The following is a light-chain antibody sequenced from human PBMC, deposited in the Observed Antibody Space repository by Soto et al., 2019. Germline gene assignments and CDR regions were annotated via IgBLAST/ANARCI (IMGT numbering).Light chain of an antibody. CDR2: DAS. J-gene: IGKJ4*01. Sequence: EIVLTQSPATLSLSPGERATLSCRASQSVSSYLAWYQQKPGQAPRLLIYDASNRATGIPARFSGSGSGTDFTLTNSSLEPEDFAVYYCQQRSNFPLTFGGGTKVDIK. CDR1: QSVSSY. CDR3: QQRSNFPLT. V-gene: IGKV3-11*01.